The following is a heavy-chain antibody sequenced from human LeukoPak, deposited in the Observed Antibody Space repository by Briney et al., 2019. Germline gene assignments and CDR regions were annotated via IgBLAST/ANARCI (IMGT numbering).Heavy chain of an antibody. CDR1: GFTVSGNY. Sequence: GGSLRLSCAASGFTVSGNYMSWVRQAPGKGLEWVSVIYSGGSTYYADSVKGRFTISRNNSKNTLYLQMKSLRAEDTAVYYCARERNLEIAVAGTIFDYWGQGTLVTVSS. V-gene: IGHV3-66*01. D-gene: IGHD6-19*01. CDR2: IYSGGST. CDR3: ARERNLEIAVAGTIFDY. J-gene: IGHJ4*02.